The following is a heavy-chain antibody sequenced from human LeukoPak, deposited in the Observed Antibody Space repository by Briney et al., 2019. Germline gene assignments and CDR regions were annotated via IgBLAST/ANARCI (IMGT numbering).Heavy chain of an antibody. J-gene: IGHJ4*02. D-gene: IGHD4-4*01. V-gene: IGHV1-46*01. CDR2: INPSGGST. CDR1: GYTFTSYY. Sequence: GASVKLSCKASGYTFTSYYMHWVRQAPGQGLEWMGIINPSGGSTSYAQKFQGRVTMTRDTSTSTVYMELSSLRSEDTAVYYCARAPLDYKVDYWGQGTLVTVSS. CDR3: ARAPLDYKVDY.